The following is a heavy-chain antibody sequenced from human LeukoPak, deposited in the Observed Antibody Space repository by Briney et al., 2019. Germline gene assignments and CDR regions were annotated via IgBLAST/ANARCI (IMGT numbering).Heavy chain of an antibody. CDR2: ISSNGSST. CDR3: ASEGPGYGGNSSAPDY. D-gene: IGHD4-23*01. Sequence: PGRTLRLSCAASGFTFSSYAMNWVRQSPGKGLEYVSAISSNGSSTYYANSVKGRFTISRDNSKNTLYLQMGSLRAEDMAVYYCASEGPGYGGNSSAPDYWGQGTLVTVSS. J-gene: IGHJ4*02. CDR1: GFTFSSYA. V-gene: IGHV3-64*01.